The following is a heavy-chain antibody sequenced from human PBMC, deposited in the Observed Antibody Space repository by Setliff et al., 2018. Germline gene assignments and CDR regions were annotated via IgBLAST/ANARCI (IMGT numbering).Heavy chain of an antibody. Sequence: GGSLRLSCAASGFTFSYAWMHWVRQAPGKGLEWVAYIRHDGTNENYADSVKGRFTVSRDNSRNTLFLQMNSLRTEDTAVYYCAEDTHYYASSGYYCFDFWGQGTLVTVSS. CDR1: GFTFSYAW. D-gene: IGHD3-22*01. J-gene: IGHJ4*02. CDR3: AEDTHYYASSGYYCFDF. CDR2: IRHDGTNE. V-gene: IGHV3-30*02.